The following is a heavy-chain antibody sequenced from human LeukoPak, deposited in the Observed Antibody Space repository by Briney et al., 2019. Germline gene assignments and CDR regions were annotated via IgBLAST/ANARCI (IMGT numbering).Heavy chain of an antibody. J-gene: IGHJ4*02. Sequence: ASVKVSCKASGYTFTGYYMHWVRQAPGQGLEWMGWINPNSGGTNYAQKFQGRVNMTRDTSISTAYMELSRLRSDDTAVYYCASRVWVLGFLEWFWGQGTLVTVSS. CDR1: GYTFTGYY. D-gene: IGHD3-3*01. CDR3: ASRVWVLGFLEWF. CDR2: INPNSGGT. V-gene: IGHV1-2*02.